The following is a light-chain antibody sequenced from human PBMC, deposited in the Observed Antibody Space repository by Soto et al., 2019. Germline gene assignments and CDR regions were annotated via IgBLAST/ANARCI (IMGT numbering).Light chain of an antibody. J-gene: IGLJ3*02. CDR1: SSDVGGYDY. CDR2: EGS. Sequence: QSALTQPASVSGSPGQSITISCTGTSSDVGGYDYVSWYQQHPGKAPKFMIYEGSKRPSGVSKRFSGSKSGNTASLTISGLQAEDEADYYCCSYAGSSTWVFGGGTKLTVL. CDR3: CSYAGSSTWV. V-gene: IGLV2-23*01.